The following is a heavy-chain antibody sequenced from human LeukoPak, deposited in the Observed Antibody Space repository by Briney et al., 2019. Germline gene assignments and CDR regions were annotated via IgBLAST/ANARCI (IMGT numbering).Heavy chain of an antibody. V-gene: IGHV3-11*04. CDR2: ISSSGSTI. Sequence: GGSLRLSCAASGFTFSDYYMSWIRQAPGKGLEWVSYISSSGSTIYYADSVKGRFTISRDNAKNSLYLQMDSLRAEDTAVYFCARDQGSDIRYIENVFDLWGQGTMVTVSS. CDR3: ARDQGSDIRYIENVFDL. J-gene: IGHJ3*01. D-gene: IGHD1-1*01. CDR1: GFTFSDYY.